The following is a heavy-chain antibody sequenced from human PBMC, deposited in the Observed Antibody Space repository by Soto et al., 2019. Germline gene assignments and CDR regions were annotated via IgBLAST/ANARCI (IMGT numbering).Heavy chain of an antibody. CDR1: GFSFENYG. J-gene: IGHJ6*02. D-gene: IGHD5-12*01. V-gene: IGHV3-33*06. Sequence: QVQMVESGGGVVQPGRSLRLSCAASGFSFENYGMHWVRQAPGRGLEWVAIIWYDGSLQYYAAAVKGRFTISRDNSKNTLYLEMNSPRAVDTAVYYCANLWGDGYNLGQDYNGMDVWGQGTTVIVSS. CDR2: IWYDGSLQ. CDR3: ANLWGDGYNLGQDYNGMDV.